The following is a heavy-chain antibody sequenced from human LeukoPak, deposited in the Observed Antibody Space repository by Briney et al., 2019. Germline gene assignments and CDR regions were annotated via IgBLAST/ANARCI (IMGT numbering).Heavy chain of an antibody. CDR2: ISSSGSTI. CDR3: ARDFISGPGY. Sequence: GGSLRLSCAASGSTFSSYEMNWVRQAPGKGLEWVSYISSSGSTIYYADSVKGRFTISRDNAKNSVYLQMNSLRAEDTAMYYCARDFISGPGYWGQGTLVTVSS. J-gene: IGHJ4*02. V-gene: IGHV3-48*03. D-gene: IGHD1-14*01. CDR1: GSTFSSYE.